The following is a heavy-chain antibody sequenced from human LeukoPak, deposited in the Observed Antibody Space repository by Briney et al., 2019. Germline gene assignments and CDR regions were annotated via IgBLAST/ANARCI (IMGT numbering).Heavy chain of an antibody. Sequence: SETLSLTCTVSGGSISSYYWSWIRQPPGKGLEWIGYIYYSGSTNYNPSLKSRVTISVDTSKNQFSLKLSSVTAADTAVYYCARGLAYSISYYYYYMDVWGKGTTVTVSS. CDR1: GGSISSYY. D-gene: IGHD4-11*01. V-gene: IGHV4-59*01. CDR2: IYYSGST. J-gene: IGHJ6*03. CDR3: ARGLAYSISYYYYYMDV.